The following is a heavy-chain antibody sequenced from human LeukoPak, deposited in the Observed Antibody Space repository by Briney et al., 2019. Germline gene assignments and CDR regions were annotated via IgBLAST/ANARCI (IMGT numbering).Heavy chain of an antibody. CDR2: ISTYNGHT. D-gene: IGHD2-8*01. V-gene: IGHV1-18*01. J-gene: IGHJ4*02. CDR3: AGSLGYCTSNVCYLKY. CDR1: GSTFTNHG. Sequence: GASVKVSCKVSGSTFTNHGINWVREAPGQGLEWMGWISTYNGHTNYAQKFQGRVTMTTDTSTSTVYMEVRSLRSDDTAVYYCAGSLGYCTSNVCYLKYWGQGTLVTVSS.